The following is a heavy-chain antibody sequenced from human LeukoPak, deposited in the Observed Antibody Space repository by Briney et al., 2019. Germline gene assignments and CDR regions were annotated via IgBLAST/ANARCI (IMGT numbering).Heavy chain of an antibody. CDR2: IDHSGST. CDR1: GGSIINSNW. CDR3: ARGVYDSSGYYFDY. D-gene: IGHD3-22*01. J-gene: IGHJ4*02. V-gene: IGHV4-4*02. Sequence: PSETLSLTCAVSGGSIINSNWWSWVRQPPGKGLEWIGEIDHSGSTSYNPSLKSRVTMSVDRSQNQFFLRLSTVTAADTAVYYCARGVYDSSGYYFDYWGQGTLVTVSS.